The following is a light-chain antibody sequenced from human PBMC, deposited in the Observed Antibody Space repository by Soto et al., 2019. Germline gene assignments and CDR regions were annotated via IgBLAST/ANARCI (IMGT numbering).Light chain of an antibody. J-gene: IGLJ3*02. CDR1: SSNVGGYNY. CDR3: CSYGGRYTLV. Sequence: QSALTQPRSVSGSPGQSVTISCTGTSSNVGGYNYVSWYQQHPGKAPKLILYDVTKRPSGVPDRFSGSKSGNTASLTISGLQAEDEADYYCCSYGGRYTLVFGGGTKVTVL. CDR2: DVT. V-gene: IGLV2-11*01.